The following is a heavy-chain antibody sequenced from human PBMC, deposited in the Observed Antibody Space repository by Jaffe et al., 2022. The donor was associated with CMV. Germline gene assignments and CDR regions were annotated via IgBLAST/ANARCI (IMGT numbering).Heavy chain of an antibody. J-gene: IGHJ5*02. CDR1: GDYVNNYY. Sequence: QVQLQESGPGLVKPSETLALTCTVSGDYVNNYYWSWIRQPPGKGLEWIGYIYYSGSTTYNPSLKSRVTISLDTSKNQFSLKLSSVTAADTAVYYCARRRSNSASFPFDPWGQGTLVTVSS. CDR2: IYYSGST. CDR3: ARRRSNSASFPFDP. D-gene: IGHD1-26*01. V-gene: IGHV4-59*08.